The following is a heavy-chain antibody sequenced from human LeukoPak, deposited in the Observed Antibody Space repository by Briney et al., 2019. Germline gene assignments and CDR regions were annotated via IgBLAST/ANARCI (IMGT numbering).Heavy chain of an antibody. CDR2: ISGSGGST. CDR1: GFTFSGYA. V-gene: IGHV3-23*01. CDR3: AKVGLDSSVNYFDY. Sequence: GGSLRLSCAASGFTFSGYAMSWVRQAPGKGLEWVSAISGSGGSTYYADSVKGRFTISRDNSKNTLYLQMNSLRAEDTAVYYCAKVGLDSSVNYFDYWGQGTLVTVSS. J-gene: IGHJ4*02. D-gene: IGHD3-22*01.